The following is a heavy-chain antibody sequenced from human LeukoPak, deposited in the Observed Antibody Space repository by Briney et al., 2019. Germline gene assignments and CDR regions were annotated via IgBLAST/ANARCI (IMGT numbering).Heavy chain of an antibody. J-gene: IGHJ3*02. CDR1: GFTFSNYW. CDR3: ASTSRATTPHDAFDI. V-gene: IGHV3-74*03. Sequence: GGSLRLSCAASGFTFSNYWMQWVRQAPGKGLVWVSHINSDGTSTTYADPVKGRFTISRDNAKNTLYLQMNSLRAEDTAVYYCASTSRATTPHDAFDIWGQGTMVTVSS. D-gene: IGHD1-26*01. CDR2: INSDGTST.